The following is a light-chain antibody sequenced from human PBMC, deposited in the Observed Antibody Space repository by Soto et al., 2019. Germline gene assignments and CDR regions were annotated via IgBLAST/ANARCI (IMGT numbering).Light chain of an antibody. V-gene: IGLV2-8*01. CDR1: KSDIGFYDF. CDR3: KSYAGSNTYV. Sequence: QSVLTQPPSASGSPGQSVTISCTGTKSDIGFYDFVSWYQHHPGKAPRLIIYEVVQRPSGVTDRFSGSKSGNTASLTVSGLQDADEADYFCKSYAGSNTYVFGSGTKVTVL. CDR2: EVV. J-gene: IGLJ1*01.